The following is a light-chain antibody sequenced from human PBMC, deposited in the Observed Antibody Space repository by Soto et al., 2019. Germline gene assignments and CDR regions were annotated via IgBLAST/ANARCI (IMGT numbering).Light chain of an antibody. CDR3: QQLRSYTST. CDR1: QDISSY. V-gene: IGKV1-9*01. J-gene: IGKJ4*01. CDR2: AAS. Sequence: IQVTQSPSSLSASVGDRVTITCRASQDISSYLAWYQQKPGKAPTLLIYAASTLQSGVPSRFSGSGFGTDFTLTLSSLQAEDFAIYYCQQLRSYTSTFGGGTKVEIK.